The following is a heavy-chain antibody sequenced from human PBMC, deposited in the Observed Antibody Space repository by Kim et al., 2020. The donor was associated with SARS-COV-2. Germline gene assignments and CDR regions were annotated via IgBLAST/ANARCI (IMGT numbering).Heavy chain of an antibody. D-gene: IGHD3-9*01. Sequence: GGSLRLSCAGSGFTFSTYTLNWVRQTPGKGLEWVSAISGSDTGTYYADSVKGRFTISRDNSKNMLFLQMNSLRAEDTAIYFCAREDGNYDILTGYYSYYFDSWGQGTLVTVSS. CDR1: GFTFSTYT. V-gene: IGHV3-23*01. CDR3: AREDGNYDILTGYYSYYFDS. J-gene: IGHJ4*02. CDR2: ISGSDTGT.